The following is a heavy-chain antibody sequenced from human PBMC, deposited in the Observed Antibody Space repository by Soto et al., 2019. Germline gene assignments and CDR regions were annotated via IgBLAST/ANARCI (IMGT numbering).Heavy chain of an antibody. Sequence: QITLKESGPTLVKPTQTLTLTCTFSGFSLSTSGVGVGWIRQPPGKALEWLALIHWDDDKRYSPSLKSRRTTTKDTSKTPVVLTTTNIDPVDTATYYCSHSHYDHYFDYWCQGTLITVFS. D-gene: IGHD3-3*01. J-gene: IGHJ4*02. CDR1: GFSLSTSGVG. CDR2: IHWDDDK. V-gene: IGHV2-5*02. CDR3: SHSHYDHYFDY.